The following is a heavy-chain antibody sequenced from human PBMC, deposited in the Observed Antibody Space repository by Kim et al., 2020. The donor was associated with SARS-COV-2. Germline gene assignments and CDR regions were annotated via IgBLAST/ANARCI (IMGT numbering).Heavy chain of an antibody. Sequence: GGSLRLSCAASGFTFSSYGMHWVRQAPGKGLEWVAVISYDGSNKYYADSVKGRFTISRDNSKNTLYLQMNSLRAEDTAVYYCAKDRSSGWFDPWGQGTLV. CDR1: GFTFSSYG. J-gene: IGHJ5*02. CDR2: ISYDGSNK. CDR3: AKDRSSGWFDP. D-gene: IGHD6-19*01. V-gene: IGHV3-30*18.